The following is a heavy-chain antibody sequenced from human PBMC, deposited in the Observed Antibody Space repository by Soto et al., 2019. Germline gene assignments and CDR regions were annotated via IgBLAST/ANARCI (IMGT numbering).Heavy chain of an antibody. CDR1: GYTFTSYG. CDR2: ISAYNGNT. V-gene: IGHV1-18*01. D-gene: IGHD2-8*02. J-gene: IGHJ3*02. Sequence: ASVKVSCKASGYTFTSYGISWVRQAPGQGLEWMGWISAYNGNTNYAQKLQGRVTMTTDTSTSTAYMELRSLRSDDTAVYYCARGVNLDRVWWYAFDIWGQGTMVTVSS. CDR3: ARGVNLDRVWWYAFDI.